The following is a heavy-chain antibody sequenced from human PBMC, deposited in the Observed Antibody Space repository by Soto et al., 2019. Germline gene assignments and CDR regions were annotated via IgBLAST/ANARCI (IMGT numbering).Heavy chain of an antibody. Sequence: SETLSLTCTVSGASISSGDYFWSWIRQSPGKGLQWIGYIYDSGSSYYNPSLKSRVTMSVDTSKNQFSLKLSSVTAADTAVYYCAREKGYISGPKNFDYGGQGTLVTVYS. J-gene: IGHJ4*02. CDR3: AREKGYISGPKNFDY. CDR1: GASISSGDYF. V-gene: IGHV4-30-4*01. D-gene: IGHD5-12*01. CDR2: IYDSGSS.